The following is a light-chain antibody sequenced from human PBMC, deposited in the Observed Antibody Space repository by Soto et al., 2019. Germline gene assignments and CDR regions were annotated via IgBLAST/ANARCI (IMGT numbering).Light chain of an antibody. V-gene: IGLV1-40*01. J-gene: IGLJ1*01. CDR1: SSNIGAGYD. CDR3: QSYDSSLSGYV. Sequence: QSMGTESPSVSGAPGQRVTISCTGSSSNIGAGYDVHWYQQLPGTAPKLLIYGNSNRPSGVPDRFSGSKSGTSASLAITGLQAEDEADYYCQSYDSSLSGYVFGTGTKVTAL. CDR2: GNS.